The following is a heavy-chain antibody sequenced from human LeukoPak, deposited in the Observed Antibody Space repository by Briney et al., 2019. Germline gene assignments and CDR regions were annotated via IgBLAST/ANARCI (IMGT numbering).Heavy chain of an antibody. J-gene: IGHJ4*02. CDR2: IYSGGST. CDR3: AKAQGPGIAVAGIDY. CDR1: GFTVSSNY. D-gene: IGHD6-19*01. V-gene: IGHV3-53*01. Sequence: GGSLRLSCAASGFTVSSNYMSWVRQAPGKGLEWVSVIYSGGSTYYADSVKGRFTISRDNSKNTLYLQMNSLRAEDTAVYYCAKAQGPGIAVAGIDYWGQGTLVTVSS.